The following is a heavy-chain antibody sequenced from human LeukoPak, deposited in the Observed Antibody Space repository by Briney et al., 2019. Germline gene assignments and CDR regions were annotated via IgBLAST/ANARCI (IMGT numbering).Heavy chain of an antibody. CDR3: AGWDDAFGI. V-gene: IGHV3-9*03. J-gene: IGHJ3*02. CDR2: ISWNSGSI. D-gene: IGHD1-26*01. CDR1: GFTFDDYA. Sequence: PGGSLRLSCAASGFTFDDYAMHWVRQAPGKGLEWVSGISWNSGSIGYADSVKGRFTISRDNAKNSLYLQMNSLRAEDMALYYCAGWDDAFGIWGQGTMVTVSS.